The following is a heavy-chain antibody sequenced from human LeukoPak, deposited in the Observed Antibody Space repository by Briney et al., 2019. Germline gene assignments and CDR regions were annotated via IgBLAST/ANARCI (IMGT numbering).Heavy chain of an antibody. J-gene: IGHJ4*02. CDR2: IYSGGST. Sequence: PGGSLRLSCAASGFTVSLNHMSWVRQAPGKGLEWVSVIYSGGSTYYADSVKGRFSISRDNSKNTLYLQMNSLRAEDTAMYYCARDGVPVAGAIDYWGQGTLVTVSS. V-gene: IGHV3-53*01. CDR3: ARDGVPVAGAIDY. CDR1: GFTVSLNH. D-gene: IGHD6-19*01.